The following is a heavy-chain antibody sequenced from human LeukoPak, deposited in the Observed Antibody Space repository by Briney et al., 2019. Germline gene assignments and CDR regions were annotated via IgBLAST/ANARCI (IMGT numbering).Heavy chain of an antibody. J-gene: IGHJ4*02. Sequence: GRSLRLSCAASGFTFRSYAMHWVRQAPGKGLEGVAVISYDGSNKYYADSVKGRFTISRDNSKNTLYLQMNSLRAEDTAVYYCAREGSYCSSTSCYHGWFDYWGQGTLVTVSS. CDR1: GFTFRSYA. CDR3: AREGSYCSSTSCYHGWFDY. D-gene: IGHD2-2*01. CDR2: ISYDGSNK. V-gene: IGHV3-30*01.